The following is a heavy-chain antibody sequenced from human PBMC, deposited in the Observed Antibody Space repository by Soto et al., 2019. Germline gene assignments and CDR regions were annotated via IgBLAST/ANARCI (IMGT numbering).Heavy chain of an antibody. CDR1: GYSFSSYG. J-gene: IGHJ4*02. V-gene: IGHV3-23*01. Sequence: GGSLRLSCAASGYSFSSYGMAWVRQAPGKGLEWVSVISGSGGSPYYADSVKGRFTIAGDHSKNTLYLQMNSLRAEDTAVYYCAKASGGYYRVYFDYWGQGTLVTVSS. D-gene: IGHD3-3*01. CDR3: AKASGGYYRVYFDY. CDR2: ISGSGGSP.